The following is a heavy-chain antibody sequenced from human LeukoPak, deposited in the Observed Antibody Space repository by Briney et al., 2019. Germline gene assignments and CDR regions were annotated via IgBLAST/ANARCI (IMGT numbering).Heavy chain of an antibody. V-gene: IGHV4-31*11. CDR3: ARMSGYCTNGVCYDVFDI. CDR1: GGSISSAGYY. J-gene: IGHJ3*02. D-gene: IGHD2-8*01. CDR2: IYYYGSA. Sequence: SETLSLTCAVSGGSISSAGYYWSWIRQHPGKGLEWIGYIYYYGSAYYNPSLKSRITISIDSSKNRFSLRLISVTAADTAVYYCARMSGYCTNGVCYDVFDIWGRGTMVTVSS.